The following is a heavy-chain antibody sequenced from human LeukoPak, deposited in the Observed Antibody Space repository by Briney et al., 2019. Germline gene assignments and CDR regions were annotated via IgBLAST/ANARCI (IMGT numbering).Heavy chain of an antibody. CDR3: AKGGDDYDNSAYSRWFDP. D-gene: IGHD3-22*01. J-gene: IGHJ5*02. CDR2: ISSSGGST. CDR1: GFTFSNYA. V-gene: IGHV3-23*01. Sequence: GESLKISCAASGFTFSNYAMGWVRQAPGTGLEWVSAISSSGGSTYYADSVKGRFTISRDDSKNTLYLQMNSLRAEDTAVYYCAKGGDDYDNSAYSRWFDPSGQGTLVTVSS.